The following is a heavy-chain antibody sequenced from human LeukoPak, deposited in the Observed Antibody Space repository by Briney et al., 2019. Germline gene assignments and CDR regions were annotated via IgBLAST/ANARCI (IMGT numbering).Heavy chain of an antibody. Sequence: GGSLRLSRAASGFTFSSYEMNWVRQAPGKGLEWVSYISSSGSTIYYADSVKGRFTISRDNAKNSLYLQMNSLRAEDTAVYYCARDKIVGATGWFDPWGQGTLVTVSS. CDR3: ARDKIVGATGWFDP. V-gene: IGHV3-48*03. CDR2: ISSSGSTI. J-gene: IGHJ5*02. CDR1: GFTFSSYE. D-gene: IGHD1-26*01.